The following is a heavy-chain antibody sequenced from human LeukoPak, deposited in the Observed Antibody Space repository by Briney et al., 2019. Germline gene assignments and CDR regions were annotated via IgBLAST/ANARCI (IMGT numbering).Heavy chain of an antibody. CDR3: AREDYYGSGSNWP. V-gene: IGHV1-69*13. Sequence: GASVKVSCKASGGTFSSYAISWVRQAPGQGLECMGGIIPIFGTANYAQKFQGRVTITADESTSTAYMELSSLRSEDTAVYYCAREDYYGSGSNWPWGQGTLVTVSS. J-gene: IGHJ5*02. CDR2: IIPIFGTA. D-gene: IGHD3-10*01. CDR1: GGTFSSYA.